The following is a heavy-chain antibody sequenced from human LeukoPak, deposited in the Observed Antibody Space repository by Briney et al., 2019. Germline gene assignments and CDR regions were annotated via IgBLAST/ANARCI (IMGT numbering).Heavy chain of an antibody. V-gene: IGHV1-18*01. Sequence: GASVKVSCKASGYTFTSYGISWVRQAPGQGLEWMGWISAYNGNTNYAQKLQGRVTVTTDTSTSTAYMELRSLRSDDTAVYYCARANKYSSSSWFDPWGQGTLVTVSS. J-gene: IGHJ5*02. CDR1: GYTFTSYG. CDR3: ARANKYSSSSWFDP. CDR2: ISAYNGNT. D-gene: IGHD6-13*01.